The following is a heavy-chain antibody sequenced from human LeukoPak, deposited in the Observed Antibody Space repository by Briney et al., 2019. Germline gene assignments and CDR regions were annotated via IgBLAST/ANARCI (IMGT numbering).Heavy chain of an antibody. CDR3: ARQRGYCSSTSCYKEAFDI. CDR2: IYPGDSDT. V-gene: IGHV5-51*01. J-gene: IGHJ3*02. Sequence: GESLKISCKGSGYSFTSYWIGWVRQMPGKGLEWMGIIYPGDSDTRYSPSFQGQVTISADKSISTAYLQWSSLKASDTAMYYCARQRGYCSSTSCYKEAFDIWGQGTMVTVPS. D-gene: IGHD2-2*03. CDR1: GYSFTSYW.